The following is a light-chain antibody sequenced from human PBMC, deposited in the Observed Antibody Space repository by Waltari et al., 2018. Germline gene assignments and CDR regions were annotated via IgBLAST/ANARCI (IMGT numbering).Light chain of an antibody. Sequence: QSALTQPASVSGSPGQSITISCTGSSSDVGGDDSVSWYEDHPGQAPKVIIYDVNKWASGVSDRFSGSKSGNTASLTISGLQAEDEATFYCSSQSTKNGVIFGGGTKVTVL. V-gene: IGLV2-14*03. CDR3: SSQSTKNGVI. CDR1: SSDVGGDDS. CDR2: DVN. J-gene: IGLJ2*01.